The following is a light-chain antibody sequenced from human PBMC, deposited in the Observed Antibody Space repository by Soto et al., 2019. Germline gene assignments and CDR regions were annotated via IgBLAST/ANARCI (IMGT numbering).Light chain of an antibody. CDR2: WAS. Sequence: DIVMTQSPDSLAVSLGERATINCKSSQSVLYSSNNKNYLAWYQQKPGQPPKLLIYWASTRESGVPDRFSGSGSGTDFTLTISSLQAEDVAVYYCQQYYSTRTTFGQGTKVAIK. CDR1: QSVLYSSNNKNY. J-gene: IGKJ1*01. V-gene: IGKV4-1*01. CDR3: QQYYSTRTT.